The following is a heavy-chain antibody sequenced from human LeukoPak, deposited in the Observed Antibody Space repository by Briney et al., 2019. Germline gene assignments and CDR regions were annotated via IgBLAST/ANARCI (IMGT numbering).Heavy chain of an antibody. CDR3: AKDGWFGESGFDP. V-gene: IGHV3-30*18. Sequence: GSLRLSCAASGFIFSNYGFHWVRQAPGKGLEWVAAILYDGSNKYYVDSVKDRFTISRDNAKKSVILQMNSLRAEDTAVYYCAKDGWFGESGFDPWGQGTLVTVSS. J-gene: IGHJ5*02. D-gene: IGHD3-10*01. CDR2: ILYDGSNK. CDR1: GFIFSNYG.